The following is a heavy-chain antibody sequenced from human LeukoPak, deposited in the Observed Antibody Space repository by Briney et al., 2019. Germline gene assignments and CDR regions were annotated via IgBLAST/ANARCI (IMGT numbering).Heavy chain of an antibody. CDR2: ISAYNGNT. V-gene: IGHV1-18*01. Sequence: ASVKVSCKASGYTFTSYGISWVRQAPGQGLEWMGWISAYNGNTNYAQKLQGRVTMTTDTSTSTAYMELRSLRSDDTAVYFCARDASQWLTGGYYMDVWGKGTTVTVSS. CDR1: GYTFTSYG. CDR3: ARDASQWLTGGYYMDV. D-gene: IGHD6-19*01. J-gene: IGHJ6*03.